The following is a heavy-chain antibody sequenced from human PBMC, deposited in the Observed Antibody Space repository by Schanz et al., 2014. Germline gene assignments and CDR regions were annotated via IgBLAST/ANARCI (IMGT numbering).Heavy chain of an antibody. CDR2: INPSGGGT. Sequence: QVHLVQSGAEVHKPGASLKISCKASGYTFTNFFLHWVRQAPGQGLEWMGIINPSGGGTSYALRFQDRVTVTRDTSRSTVYMELSSLRSEDTAVYYCARGRTFDYWGQGTLVTVSS. CDR3: ARGRTFDY. CDR1: GYTFTNFF. J-gene: IGHJ4*02. V-gene: IGHV1-46*01.